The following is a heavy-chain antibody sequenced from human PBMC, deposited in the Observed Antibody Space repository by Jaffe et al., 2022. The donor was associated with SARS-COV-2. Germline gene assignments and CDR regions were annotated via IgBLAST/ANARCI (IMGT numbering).Heavy chain of an antibody. J-gene: IGHJ4*02. CDR3: AKDRGYSGYDSFDY. D-gene: IGHD5-12*01. CDR1: GFTFSSYA. CDR2: ISYDGTNK. V-gene: IGHV3-30*04. Sequence: QVQLVESGGGVVQPGRSLRLSCAASGFTFSSYALHWVRQAPGKGLEWVTFISYDGTNKYYADSVKGRFTISRDNSENTLYLQMNSLRTEDTAVYYCAKDRGYSGYDSFDYWGQGTLVTVSS.